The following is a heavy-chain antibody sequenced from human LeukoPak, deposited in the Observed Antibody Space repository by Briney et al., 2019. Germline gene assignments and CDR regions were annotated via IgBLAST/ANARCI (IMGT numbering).Heavy chain of an antibody. V-gene: IGHV4-34*01. Sequence: SETLSLTCAVYGGSFSGYYWSWIRQPPGKGLEWIGEINHSGSTNYNPSLKSRVTISVDTSKNQFSLKLSSVTAADTAVYYCARKRVTIAAAGLNWFDPWGQGTLVTVSS. CDR3: ARKRVTIAAAGLNWFDP. CDR2: INHSGST. CDR1: GGSFSGYY. D-gene: IGHD6-13*01. J-gene: IGHJ5*02.